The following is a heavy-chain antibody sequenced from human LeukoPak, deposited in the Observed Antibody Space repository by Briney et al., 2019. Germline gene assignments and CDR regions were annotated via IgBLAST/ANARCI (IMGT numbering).Heavy chain of an antibody. CDR2: INPNNGGT. J-gene: IGHJ4*02. V-gene: IGHV1-2*02. CDR1: GYTFTGYY. CDR3: ARDRSGDFDY. D-gene: IGHD7-27*01. Sequence: GASVKVSCKASGYTFTGYYMHWVRQTPGQGLEWMGWINPNNGGTNYAQKFQGRVTMTRDTSFSTAYMELNRLRSDDTAVYYCARDRSGDFDYWGQGTLVTFSS.